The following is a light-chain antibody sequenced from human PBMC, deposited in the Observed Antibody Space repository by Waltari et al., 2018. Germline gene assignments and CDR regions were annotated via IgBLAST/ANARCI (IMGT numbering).Light chain of an antibody. Sequence: HSALTQPRSVSGSPGLSVTLSSTGTRRDIFGNSYVSWYQEHPGKAPKLIIYDVNKWPSGVPDRFSGSKSGNTASLTISGLQAEDEADYYCCSYGGRYTLLFGGGTKLTVL. V-gene: IGLV2-11*01. CDR2: DVN. CDR1: RRDIFGNSY. J-gene: IGLJ2*01. CDR3: CSYGGRYTLL.